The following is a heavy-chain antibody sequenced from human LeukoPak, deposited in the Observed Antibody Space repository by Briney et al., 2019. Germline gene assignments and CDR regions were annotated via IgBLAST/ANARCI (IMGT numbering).Heavy chain of an antibody. Sequence: GSLRLSCAASGFTFSSYEMNWARQAPGKGLEWLAFIEYNGATKDYADSVKGRFTISRDNSKNTVSLQMNSLRAEDTALYYCAKDIRRGYNFGYDQFAYWGQGILVTVSS. CDR3: AKDIRRGYNFGYDQFAY. D-gene: IGHD5-18*01. J-gene: IGHJ4*02. CDR1: GFTFSSYE. CDR2: IEYNGATK. V-gene: IGHV3-30*02.